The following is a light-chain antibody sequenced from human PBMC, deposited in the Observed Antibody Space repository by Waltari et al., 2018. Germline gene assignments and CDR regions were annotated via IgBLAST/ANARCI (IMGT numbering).Light chain of an antibody. CDR2: EES. V-gene: IGLV1-51*02. CDR3: GTWDSSLSGAV. J-gene: IGLJ7*01. Sequence: QSVLTQPPSVSAAPGQRVTISCSGGHSNIGNNYVSWYRQFPGTAPKLLIYEESERPSGVPGRFSCAKSGTSATLDITGLQAGDEADYYCGTWDSSLSGAVFGGGTHLTVL. CDR1: HSNIGNNY.